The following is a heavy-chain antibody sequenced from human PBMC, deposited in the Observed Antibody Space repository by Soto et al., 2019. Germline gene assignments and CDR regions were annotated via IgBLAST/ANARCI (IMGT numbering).Heavy chain of an antibody. V-gene: IGHV4-31*03. CDR2: IYYST. J-gene: IGHJ6*02. CDR3: ARDYRASYPAYHYYGMDV. CDR1: GGSISSGGYY. D-gene: IGHD3-16*02. Sequence: QVQLQESGPGLVKPSQTLSLTCTVSGGSISSGGYYWSWIRQHPGKGLEWIGYIYYSTYYNPSLKSRVTISVDTAKNPVSLKLSSVTAADTAVYYCARDYRASYPAYHYYGMDVWGQGTTVTVSS.